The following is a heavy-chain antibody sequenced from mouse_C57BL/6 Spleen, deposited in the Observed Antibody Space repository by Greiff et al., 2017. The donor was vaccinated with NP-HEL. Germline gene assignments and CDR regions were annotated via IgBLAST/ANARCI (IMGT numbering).Heavy chain of an antibody. CDR2: ISYDGSN. Sequence: EVQLQESGPGLVKPSQSLSLTCSVTGYSITSGYYWNWIRQFPGNKLEWMGKISYDGSNNYNPSLKNRISITRDTSKNQFFLKLNSVTTEDTATYYCARGDDGYFLFAYWGQGTLVTVSA. J-gene: IGHJ3*01. CDR1: GYSITSGYY. D-gene: IGHD2-3*01. V-gene: IGHV3-6*01. CDR3: ARGDDGYFLFAY.